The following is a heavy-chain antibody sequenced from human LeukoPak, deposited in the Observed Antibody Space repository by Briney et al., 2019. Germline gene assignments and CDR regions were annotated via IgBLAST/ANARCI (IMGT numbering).Heavy chain of an antibody. CDR2: ISGNSGSI. V-gene: IGHV3-9*01. D-gene: IGHD6-19*01. J-gene: IGHJ4*02. CDR3: AKSPGIAVAAYFDY. CDR1: GFTFDDYA. Sequence: GGSLRLSCAASGFTFDDYAMHWVGQAQGKGLEGVSGISGNSGSIDYADSVKGRFTISRDNAKNSLYLQMNSLRAEDTALYYCAKSPGIAVAAYFDYWGQGTLVTVSS.